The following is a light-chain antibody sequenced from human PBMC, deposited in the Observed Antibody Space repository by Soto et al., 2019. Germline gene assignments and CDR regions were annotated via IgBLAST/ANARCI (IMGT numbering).Light chain of an antibody. CDR1: QSITNY. Sequence: DIQMTQSPSSLSASVGDTVTITCRASQSITNYLTWFXQKTGKXTXLLIFAADNLQDGVPSRFSGSGSGRDFSLTISSLQPEEVATYYCQQSYDMPWTFGQGTKVDI. V-gene: IGKV1-39*01. J-gene: IGKJ1*01. CDR3: QQSYDMPWT. CDR2: AAD.